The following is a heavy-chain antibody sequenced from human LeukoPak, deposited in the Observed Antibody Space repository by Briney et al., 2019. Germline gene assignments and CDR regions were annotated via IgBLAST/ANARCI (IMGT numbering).Heavy chain of an antibody. CDR3: ARVEAWQWLADLDPSPFDY. CDR2: ISSTSSYI. D-gene: IGHD6-19*01. Sequence: GSLRLSCAASGFTFSGYSMNWVRQAPGKGLEWISSISSTSSYIYYADSVKGRFTISRDNAKNSLYLQMDSLRAEDTAIYYCARVEAWQWLADLDPSPFDYWGQGTLVTVSS. CDR1: GFTFSGYS. V-gene: IGHV3-21*01. J-gene: IGHJ4*02.